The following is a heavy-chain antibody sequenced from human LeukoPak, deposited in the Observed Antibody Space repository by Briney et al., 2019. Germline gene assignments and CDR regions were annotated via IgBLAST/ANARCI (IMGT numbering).Heavy chain of an antibody. J-gene: IGHJ6*02. CDR3: ARVEVGAANRQWYGMDV. CDR2: DDYRGNT. CDR1: GGSISSYY. D-gene: IGHD2-15*01. V-gene: IGHV4-59*01. Sequence: SETLSLTCTISGGSISSYYWSSIRQPPGKGLEWIGYDDYRGNTNYNPSLKSRVTISIDTSKSLFSLKLNSVTAADTAVYYCARVEVGAANRQWYGMDVWGQGTTVTVSS.